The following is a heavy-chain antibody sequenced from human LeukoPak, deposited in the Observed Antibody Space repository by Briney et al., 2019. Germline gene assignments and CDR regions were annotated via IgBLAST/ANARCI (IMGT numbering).Heavy chain of an antibody. CDR1: GGTFSSYA. D-gene: IGHD6-13*01. Sequence: SVKVSCKASGGTFSSYAISWVRQAPGQGLEWMRGIIPIFGTANYAQKFQGRVTITTDESTSTAYMELSSLRSEDTAVYYCARGIYSSSQTYYYYYYMDVWGKGTTVTVSS. CDR3: ARGIYSSSQTYYYYYYMDV. CDR2: IIPIFGTA. V-gene: IGHV1-69*05. J-gene: IGHJ6*03.